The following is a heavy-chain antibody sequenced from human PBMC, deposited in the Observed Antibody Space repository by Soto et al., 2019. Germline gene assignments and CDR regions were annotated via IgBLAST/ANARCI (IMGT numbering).Heavy chain of an antibody. Sequence: PSETLSLTCAVYGGSFSGYSWTWIRQPPGTGLEWIEEINHSGSTNYNPSLKSRVTISVDTSKNTLYLQMNSLRAEDTAVYYCALSYTVTTDYWGQGTLVTVSS. CDR3: ALSYTVTTDY. CDR1: GGSFSGYS. J-gene: IGHJ4*02. D-gene: IGHD4-17*01. CDR2: INHSGST. V-gene: IGHV4-34*01.